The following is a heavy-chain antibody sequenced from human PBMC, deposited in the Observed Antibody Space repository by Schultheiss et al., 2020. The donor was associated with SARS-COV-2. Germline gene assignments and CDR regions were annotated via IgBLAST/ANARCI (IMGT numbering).Heavy chain of an antibody. CDR3: ATKSPSTTTRAYYYYGMDV. Sequence: ASVKVSCKASGGTFSSYAISWVRQAPGQGLEWMGWINTNTGNPTYAQGFTGRFVFSLDTSVSTAYLQIGSLKAEDTAVYYCATKSPSTTTRAYYYYGMDVWGQGTTVTVSS. CDR1: GGTFSSYA. D-gene: IGHD1-26*01. J-gene: IGHJ6*02. CDR2: INTNTGNP. V-gene: IGHV7-4-1*01.